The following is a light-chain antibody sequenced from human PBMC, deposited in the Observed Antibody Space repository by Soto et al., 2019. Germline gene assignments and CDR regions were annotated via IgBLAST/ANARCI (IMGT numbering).Light chain of an antibody. CDR2: GAS. J-gene: IGKJ1*01. CDR1: QSVSSN. Sequence: EIVMTQSPATLSVSPGERASRSCRASQSVSSNLAWYQQEPGQAPRLLIYGASTRATGIPARFSGGGSGTEFTLTISSLQSEDFAVYYCQQYNNWPPWTFGQGTKVDIK. V-gene: IGKV3-15*01. CDR3: QQYNNWPPWT.